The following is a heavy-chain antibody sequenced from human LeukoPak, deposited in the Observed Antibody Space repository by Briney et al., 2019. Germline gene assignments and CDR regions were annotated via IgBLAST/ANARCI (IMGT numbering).Heavy chain of an antibody. CDR3: ARSRDCYKRFDS. J-gene: IGHJ4*02. CDR1: GFTFSSYS. CDR2: ISGSGDTT. D-gene: IGHD5-24*01. Sequence: GGSLRLSCAASGFTFSSYSMTWVRQAPGKGLEWVSVISGSGDTTYYADSVKGRFTISRDNSKNTLYLQMNSLRAEDTAVYFCARSRDCYKRFDSWGQGTLVTVSS. V-gene: IGHV3-23*01.